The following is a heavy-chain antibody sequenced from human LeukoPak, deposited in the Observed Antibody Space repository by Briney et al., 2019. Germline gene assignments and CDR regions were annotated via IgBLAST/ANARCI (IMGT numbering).Heavy chain of an antibody. CDR2: ISSSGSTI. Sequence: GGSLRLSCAASGFTFSSYEMNWDRQAPGKGLEWVSYISSSGSTIYYADSVKGRFTISRDNAKNSLYLQMNSLRAEDTAVYYCADSSGWYEDAFDIWGQGTMVTVSS. CDR1: GFTFSSYE. V-gene: IGHV3-48*03. D-gene: IGHD6-19*01. CDR3: ADSSGWYEDAFDI. J-gene: IGHJ3*02.